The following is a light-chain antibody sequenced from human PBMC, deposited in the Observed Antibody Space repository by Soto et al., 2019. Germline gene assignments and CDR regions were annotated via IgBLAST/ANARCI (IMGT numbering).Light chain of an antibody. J-gene: IGLJ1*01. V-gene: IGLV2-14*01. CDR2: DVS. CDR1: SSDVGGYNY. Sequence: QSVLTQPASVSGSPGQSITISCTGTSSDVGGYNYVSWYQQHPGKAPKLMSYDVSNRPSGVSNRFSGSKSGNTASLTISGIQAEDEDDYYCSLYTSSSTLYVFGTGIKLTVL. CDR3: SLYTSSSTLYV.